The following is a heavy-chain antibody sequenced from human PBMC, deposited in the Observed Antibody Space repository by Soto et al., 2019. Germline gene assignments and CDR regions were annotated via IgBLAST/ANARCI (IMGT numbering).Heavy chain of an antibody. J-gene: IGHJ4*02. D-gene: IGHD1-26*01. V-gene: IGHV4-31*03. Sequence: SETLSLTCTVSGGSITSGGYYWSWIRQHPGKGLEWIGYIYYSGFTYYNPSLKSRVTISVDTSKNQFSLKLSSVAAADTAVYYCARGLITGSQYSGGWYYFDSWGQGTQVTVSS. CDR1: GGSITSGGYY. CDR2: IYYSGFT. CDR3: ARGLITGSQYSGGWYYFDS.